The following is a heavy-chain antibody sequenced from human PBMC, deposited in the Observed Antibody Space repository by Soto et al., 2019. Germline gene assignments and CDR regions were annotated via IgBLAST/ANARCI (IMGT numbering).Heavy chain of an antibody. J-gene: IGHJ5*02. V-gene: IGHV4-59*01. Sequence: TSETLSLTCTVSGGSISSYYWSWIRQPPGKGLEWIGYIYYSGSTNYNPSLKSRVTISVDTSKNQFSLKLSSVTAADTAVYYCARDLFRSGRFDPWGQGTLVTVSS. CDR1: GGSISSYY. CDR2: IYYSGST. CDR3: ARDLFRSGRFDP.